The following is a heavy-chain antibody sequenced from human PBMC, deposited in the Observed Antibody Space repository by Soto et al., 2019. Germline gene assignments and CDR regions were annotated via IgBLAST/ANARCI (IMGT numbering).Heavy chain of an antibody. V-gene: IGHV1-8*01. CDR2: MNPNSGNT. CDR1: GYTFTSYD. J-gene: IGHJ5*02. CDR3: ARKGMWAMGWFDP. D-gene: IGHD1-26*01. Sequence: QVQLVQSGAEVKKPGASMKVSCKASGYTFTSYDINWVRQATGQGLEWMGWMNPNSGNTGYAQKFQGRVTMTRNTSISTAYMERSSLSSADTAVYYCARKGMWAMGWFDPWGQGTLVTVSS.